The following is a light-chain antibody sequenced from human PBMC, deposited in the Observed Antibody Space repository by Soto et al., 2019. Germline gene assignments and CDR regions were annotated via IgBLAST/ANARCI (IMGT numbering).Light chain of an antibody. CDR1: KLGDKY. CDR3: QAWVSSTDVV. CDR2: QDS. J-gene: IGLJ2*01. Sequence: SYELTQPPSVSVSPGQTATITCSGDKLGDKYACWYQQKPGQSPVLVIYQDSKRPSGIPERFSGSNSGNTATLTISGTQAMDEADYYCQAWVSSTDVVFGGWTKVTVL. V-gene: IGLV3-1*01.